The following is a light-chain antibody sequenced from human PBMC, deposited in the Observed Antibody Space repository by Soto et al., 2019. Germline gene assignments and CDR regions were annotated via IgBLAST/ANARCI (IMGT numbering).Light chain of an antibody. CDR3: QQYDGSPIT. V-gene: IGKV3-20*01. Sequence: DIVMTQSPATLSVAPGERVTFSCRASQGVSRKLAWYQHKPGQAPRLLISSVSKRATGIPDRFSGGGSGTDFTLTISRVEPEDFALYICQQYDGSPITFGQGTRLEIK. CDR1: QGVSRK. CDR2: SVS. J-gene: IGKJ5*01.